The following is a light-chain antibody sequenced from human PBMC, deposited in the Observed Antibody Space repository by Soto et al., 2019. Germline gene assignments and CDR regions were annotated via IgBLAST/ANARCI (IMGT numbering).Light chain of an antibody. CDR3: QQYTYWPLT. J-gene: IGKJ4*01. CDR2: GAS. V-gene: IGKV3-15*01. CDR1: QSIRNN. Sequence: EIVMTQSPATLSVSPGERATLSCRASQSIRNNLAWYQQKPGQTPRLLIYGASTRATGVPGWCSGSGAWTEFTLTISSLQSEVFAVYFCQQYTYWPLTFGGGTKVDIK.